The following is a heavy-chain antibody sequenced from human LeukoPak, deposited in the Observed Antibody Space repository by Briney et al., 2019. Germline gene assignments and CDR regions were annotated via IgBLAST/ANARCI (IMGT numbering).Heavy chain of an antibody. Sequence: PSETLSLTCTVSGGSISSYYLSWIRQPAGKGLEWIGRIYTSGSTNYNPSLKSRVTMSVDTSKNQFSLKLSSVTAADTAVYYCARIKWRYYYDSIGRWSFDIWGQGTMVTVSS. CDR3: ARIKWRYYYDSIGRWSFDI. CDR1: GGSISSYY. CDR2: IYTSGST. V-gene: IGHV4-4*07. J-gene: IGHJ3*02. D-gene: IGHD3-22*01.